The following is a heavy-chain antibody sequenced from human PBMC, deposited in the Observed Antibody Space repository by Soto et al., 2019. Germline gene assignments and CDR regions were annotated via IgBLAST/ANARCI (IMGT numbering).Heavy chain of an antibody. CDR3: ARDQSGAADF. CDR1: DYSITSHSYY. V-gene: IGHV4-31*03. CDR2: IYYSGST. Sequence: PSETLSLTCTVIDYSITSHSYYWGWIRQHPGKGLEWIGYIYYSGSTYYNPSLKSRVTISVDASKNQFSLNLKFVTAADTAVYFCARDQSGAADFWGQGTMVTVSS. J-gene: IGHJ3*01. D-gene: IGHD7-27*01.